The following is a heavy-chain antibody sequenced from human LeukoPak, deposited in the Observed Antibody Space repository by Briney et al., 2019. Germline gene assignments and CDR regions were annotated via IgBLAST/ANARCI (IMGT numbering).Heavy chain of an antibody. J-gene: IGHJ5*02. V-gene: IGHV1-18*04. CDR3: ARDVVGATWRNGENWFDP. CDR2: ISAYSGNT. D-gene: IGHD1-26*01. CDR1: GYTFTING. Sequence: PGASVKVSCKASGYTFTINGISWVRQAPGQGLEWMGWISAYSGNTNYARKLQGRVTMTTDTSTSTAHMELRSLRSDDTAVYYCARDVVGATWRNGENWFDPWGQGTLVTVSS.